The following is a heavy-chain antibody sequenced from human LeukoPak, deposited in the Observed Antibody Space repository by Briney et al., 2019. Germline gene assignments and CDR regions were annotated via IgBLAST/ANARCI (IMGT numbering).Heavy chain of an antibody. D-gene: IGHD2-2*01. CDR1: GGTFSSYA. CDR3: ARGQPSNYYGMDV. Sequence: SVKVSCKASGGTFSSYAISWVRQAPGQGLEWMGRLIPTLQTRNYAQKFQGRVTITADKSTNAAYMELSSLTSDDTAVYYCARGQPSNYYGMDVWGQGTTVTVSS. J-gene: IGHJ6*02. V-gene: IGHV1-69*04. CDR2: LIPTLQTR.